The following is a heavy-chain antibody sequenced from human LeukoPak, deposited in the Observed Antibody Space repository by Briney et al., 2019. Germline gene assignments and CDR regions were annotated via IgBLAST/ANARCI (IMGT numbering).Heavy chain of an antibody. CDR3: SRGLDRGYAYGPLE. CDR2: ISDNGVNT. J-gene: IGHJ4*02. V-gene: IGHV3-64*01. CDR1: GFTFSWHA. D-gene: IGHD5-18*01. Sequence: PGGSLRLSCAPPGFTFSWHAMHWVRQAPGKGLEYISSISDNGVNTFYANSVKGRFTISRDNYNHMLSLQMGSLRVEDMAVYYCSRGLDRGYAYGPLEWGQGDLVTVSS.